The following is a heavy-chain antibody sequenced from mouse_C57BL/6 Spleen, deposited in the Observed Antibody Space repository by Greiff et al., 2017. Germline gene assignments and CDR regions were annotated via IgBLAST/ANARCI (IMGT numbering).Heavy chain of an antibody. D-gene: IGHD1-1*01. Sequence: QVQLQQPGAELVKPGASVKLSCKASGYTFTSYWMHWVKPRPGQGLEWIGMIHPNSGSTNYNEKFKSKATLTVDKSSSTAYMQLSSLTSEDSAVYYCAREGYYGSSPFAYWGQGTLVTVSA. CDR3: AREGYYGSSPFAY. J-gene: IGHJ3*01. V-gene: IGHV1-64*01. CDR2: IHPNSGST. CDR1: GYTFTSYW.